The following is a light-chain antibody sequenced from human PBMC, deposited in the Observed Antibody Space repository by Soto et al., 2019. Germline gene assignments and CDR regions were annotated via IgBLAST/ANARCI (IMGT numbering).Light chain of an antibody. Sequence: QSVLTQPPSASGTPGQRVTISCSGSNSNIGTYTVNWFRQVPGTAPSLLIYTFAQRPSGVPDRFSGSKSGTSASLAISGLQSEDEADYYCASWDVSLNAWVFGGGTKLTVL. CDR2: TFA. V-gene: IGLV1-44*01. CDR1: NSNIGTYT. CDR3: ASWDVSLNAWV. J-gene: IGLJ3*02.